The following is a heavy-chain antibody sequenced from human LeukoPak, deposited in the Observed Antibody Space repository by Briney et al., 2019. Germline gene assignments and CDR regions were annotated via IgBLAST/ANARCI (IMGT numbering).Heavy chain of an antibody. CDR2: ISGSNGNT. Sequence: GASVKVSCKASGYTFTGYYMHWVRQAPGQGLEWVGWISGSNGNTYYAQSFQGRVTMTTDVSTGTAYMDLRNLGFDDTAVYYCARVGLAMDRGVVTYYYYMDVWGKGTTVIVSS. CDR1: GYTFTGYY. D-gene: IGHD3-10*01. CDR3: ARVGLAMDRGVVTYYYYMDV. V-gene: IGHV1-18*04. J-gene: IGHJ6*03.